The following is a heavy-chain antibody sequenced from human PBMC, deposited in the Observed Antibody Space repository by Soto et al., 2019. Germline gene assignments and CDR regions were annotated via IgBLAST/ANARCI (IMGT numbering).Heavy chain of an antibody. V-gene: IGHV3-30*18. J-gene: IGHJ4*02. CDR2: ISYDGRNK. CDR1: GFTFSSYG. CDR3: AKALRYSYGALDY. Sequence: QVQLVESGGGVVQPGMSLRLSCAASGFTFSSYGMHWVRQAPGKGLEWVAVISYDGRNKYYADSVKGRFTISRDNSKNTLYLPMNSPRAEATAVYYCAKALRYSYGALDYWGQGTLVTVSS. D-gene: IGHD5-18*01.